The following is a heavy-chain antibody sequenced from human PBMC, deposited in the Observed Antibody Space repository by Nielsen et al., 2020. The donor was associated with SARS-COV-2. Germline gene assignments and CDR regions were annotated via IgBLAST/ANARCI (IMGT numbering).Heavy chain of an antibody. J-gene: IGHJ4*02. CDR2: ISAYNGNT. V-gene: IGHV1-18*04. Sequence: ASVKVSCKASGYTFTSYGISWVRQAPGQGLEWMGWISAYNGNTNYAQKLQGRVTMTTDTSTNTAYMELRSLRSDDTAVYFCAREIGTNYDFWGGYSPFDYWGQGTLVTVSS. D-gene: IGHD3-3*01. CDR1: GYTFTSYG. CDR3: AREIGTNYDFWGGYSPFDY.